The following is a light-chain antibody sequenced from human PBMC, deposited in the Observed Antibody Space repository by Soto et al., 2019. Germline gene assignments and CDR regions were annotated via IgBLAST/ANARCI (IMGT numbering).Light chain of an antibody. CDR3: HQRNK. V-gene: IGKV3-11*01. J-gene: IGKJ5*01. CDR2: DTS. Sequence: FVLTHYPATLALAPGERATLSCRASQFLSSYLAWYQQKPGQPPRLLIYDTSNRATGIPARFSGSRSGTDFTLTISSLEPEDFGVYFCHQRNKFGQGTRLEI. CDR1: QFLSSY.